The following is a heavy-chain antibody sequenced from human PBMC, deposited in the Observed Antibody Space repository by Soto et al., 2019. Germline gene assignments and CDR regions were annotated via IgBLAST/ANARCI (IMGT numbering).Heavy chain of an antibody. CDR1: GGTFSSYA. Sequence: QVQLVQSGAEVQKPGSSVKVSCKASGGTFSSYAISWVRQAPGQGLEWMGGIIPIFGTANYAQKFQGRVTVTGDEARGPADRGGGGRGGEDAGGGDGGGGGDYYGSGSSLRWFDPWGQGTLVTVSS. CDR3: GGGGDYYGSGSSLRWFDP. V-gene: IGHV1-69*01. D-gene: IGHD3-10*01. CDR2: IIPIFGTA. J-gene: IGHJ5*02.